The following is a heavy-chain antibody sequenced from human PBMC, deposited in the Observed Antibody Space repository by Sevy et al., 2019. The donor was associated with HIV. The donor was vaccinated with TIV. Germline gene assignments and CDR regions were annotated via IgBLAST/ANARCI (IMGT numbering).Heavy chain of an antibody. J-gene: IGHJ4*02. CDR2: ITSSASTT. V-gene: IGHV3-23*01. CDR1: GFLFGTHA. Sequence: RGSLRLSCAASGFLFGTHAMSWVRQAPGKGLEWVSGITSSASTTYYADSVKGRFTISRDNSKNTLYLQMNNLRAEDTAVYYCTKDAGWPLWGQGTLVTVSS. CDR3: TKDAGWPL. D-gene: IGHD3-9*01.